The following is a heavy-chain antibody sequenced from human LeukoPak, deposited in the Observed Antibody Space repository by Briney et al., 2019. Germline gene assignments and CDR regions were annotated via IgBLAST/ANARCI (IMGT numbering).Heavy chain of an antibody. CDR1: GYSISSGYY. Sequence: SETLSLTCTVSGYSISSGYYWGWIRQPPGKGPEWIGSIYHSGSTYYNPSLKSRVTISVDTSKNQFSLKLSSVTAADAAVYYCARHITYYYDSSGYYVLDYWGQGILVTVSS. D-gene: IGHD3-22*01. V-gene: IGHV4-38-2*02. CDR3: ARHITYYYDSSGYYVLDY. CDR2: IYHSGST. J-gene: IGHJ4*02.